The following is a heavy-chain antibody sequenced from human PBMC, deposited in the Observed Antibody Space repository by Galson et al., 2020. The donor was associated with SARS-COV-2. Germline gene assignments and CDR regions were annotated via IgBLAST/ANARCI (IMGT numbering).Heavy chain of an antibody. D-gene: IGHD3-10*01. CDR1: GFTVSSNY. V-gene: IGHV3-53*01. Sequence: QLGESLKISCAASGFTVSSNYMSWVRQAPGKGLEWVSVIYSGGSTYYADSVKGRFTISRDNSKNTLYLQMNSLRAEDTAVYYCARDLRLLWFGESTGAFDIWGQGTMVTVSS. CDR2: IYSGGST. CDR3: ARDLRLLWFGESTGAFDI. J-gene: IGHJ3*02.